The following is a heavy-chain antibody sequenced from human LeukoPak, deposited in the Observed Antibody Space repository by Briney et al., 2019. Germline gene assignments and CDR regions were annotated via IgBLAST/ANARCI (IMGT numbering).Heavy chain of an antibody. D-gene: IGHD5-12*01. Sequence: GGSLRLSCAASGFKFEGYAMHWVRQTPGKGLQWVSGISWSGGGKGYEDSVKGRFTISRDNPKDSLYLQMNNVRSEDTAIYYCAKGQYSDYISQPDYGGEGTLLTVSS. CDR1: GFKFEGYA. J-gene: IGHJ4*02. V-gene: IGHV3-9*01. CDR3: AKGQYSDYISQPDY. CDR2: ISWSGGGK.